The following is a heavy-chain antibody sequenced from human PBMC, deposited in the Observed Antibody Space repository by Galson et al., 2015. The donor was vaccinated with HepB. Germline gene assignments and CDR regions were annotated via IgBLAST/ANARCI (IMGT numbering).Heavy chain of an antibody. D-gene: IGHD3-22*01. CDR3: TTDPVVVVTPLVY. J-gene: IGHJ4*02. Sequence: SLRLSCAASGFTFSSYAMSWVRQAPGKGLEWVSAISGSGGSTYYADSVKGRFTISRDNSKNTLYLQMNSLRAEDTAVYYCTTDPVVVVTPLVYWGQGTLVTVSS. V-gene: IGHV3-23*01. CDR1: GFTFSSYA. CDR2: ISGSGGST.